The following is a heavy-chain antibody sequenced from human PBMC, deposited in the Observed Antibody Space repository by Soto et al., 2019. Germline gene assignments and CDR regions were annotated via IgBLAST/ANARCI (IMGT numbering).Heavy chain of an antibody. D-gene: IGHD3-16*01. CDR3: AKDGNWLDVYYDV. Sequence: EVQLLESGGGLVQPGGSLRLSCVGSGIEFSNYAMSWVRQAPGKGLEWVSIVSASGRSRYHADSVKGQFTISRDNSKNTLYLHMTNLRAEDTAVYYCAKDGNWLDVYYDVWGQGTPVTVSS. CDR1: GIEFSNYA. CDR2: VSASGRSR. J-gene: IGHJ4*02. V-gene: IGHV3-23*01.